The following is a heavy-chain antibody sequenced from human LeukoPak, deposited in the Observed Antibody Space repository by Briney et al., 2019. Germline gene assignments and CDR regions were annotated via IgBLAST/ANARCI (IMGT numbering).Heavy chain of an antibody. J-gene: IGHJ6*03. V-gene: IGHV4-38-2*02. CDR2: IYRSGST. D-gene: IGHD2-2*01. CDR1: GYSINSGYY. CDR3: ARGDCSSTICYSPMDV. Sequence: SETLSLTCTVSGYSINSGYYWVWIRQPPGKGLEWIGSIYRSGSTNYNPSLKSRVTISVDTSKNQFSLKVRSVTAADTAVYYCARGDCSSTICYSPMDVWGKGTTVTVSS.